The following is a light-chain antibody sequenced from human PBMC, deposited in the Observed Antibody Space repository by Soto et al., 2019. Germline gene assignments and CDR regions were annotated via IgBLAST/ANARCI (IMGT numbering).Light chain of an antibody. V-gene: IGKV3-20*01. CDR2: GAS. Sequence: EIVLTQSPGTLSLSPGERATLSCRASQSVNSSYLACYQQKPGQAPRLLIYGASSRATGIPDRFSGSGSGTDFPLTISRLEPEDFAVYYSQQYGSSPIYTFGQGTKPEIQ. J-gene: IGKJ2*01. CDR3: QQYGSSPIYT. CDR1: QSVNSSY.